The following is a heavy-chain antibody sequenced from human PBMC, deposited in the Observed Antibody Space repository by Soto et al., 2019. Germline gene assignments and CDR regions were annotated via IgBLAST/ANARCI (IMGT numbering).Heavy chain of an antibody. J-gene: IGHJ4*02. CDR2: ISYDGSNK. V-gene: IGHV3-30*03. CDR1: GFTFSSYG. D-gene: IGHD3-22*01. CDR3: ATYYYDRRRYYY. Sequence: SLRLSCAASGFTFSSYGMHWVRQAPGKGLEWVAVISYDGSNKYYADSVKGRFTISRDNSKNTLYLQMNSLRVEDTAVYYCATYYYDRRRYYYWGQG.